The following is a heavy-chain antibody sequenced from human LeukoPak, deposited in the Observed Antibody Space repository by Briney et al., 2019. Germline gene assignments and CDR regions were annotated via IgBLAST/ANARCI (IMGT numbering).Heavy chain of an antibody. Sequence: PGGSLRLSCAASGFSVSRNYMTWVRRAPGKGLEWLSLIYSSGDTYYADSVRGRFTISRDNSKNTLSLQMNTLRVEDTAVYYCARGRGSSWYYFDYWGQGTLVTVSS. CDR2: IYSSGDT. CDR3: ARGRGSSWYYFDY. CDR1: GFSVSRNY. J-gene: IGHJ4*02. D-gene: IGHD6-13*01. V-gene: IGHV3-66*01.